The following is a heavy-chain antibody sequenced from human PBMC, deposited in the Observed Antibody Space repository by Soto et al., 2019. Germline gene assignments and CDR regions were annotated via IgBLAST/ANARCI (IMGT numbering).Heavy chain of an antibody. J-gene: IGHJ3*02. CDR2: IYYSGST. CDR1: CGSISSYY. V-gene: IGHV4-59*01. D-gene: IGHD3-16*01. CDR3: ARDAGGRGNGAFDI. Sequence: PSETLSLTCTVSCGSISSYYWSWMRQPPGKGLEWIGYIYYSGSTNSNPSLKSRVTISEDTSKNQLSLKLSSVTAADTAVYYCARDAGGRGNGAFDIWGQGTMVTVSS.